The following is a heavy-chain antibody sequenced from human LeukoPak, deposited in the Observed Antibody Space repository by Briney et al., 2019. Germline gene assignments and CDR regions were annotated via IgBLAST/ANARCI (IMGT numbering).Heavy chain of an antibody. CDR2: IYYSGST. Sequence: SETLSLTCTVSGGSISSSSYYWGWIRQPPGKGLEWIGRIYYSGSTYYNPSLKSRVTISVDTSKNQFSLKLSSVTAADTAVYYCARHPFAQQLGFDYWGQGTLVTVSS. D-gene: IGHD6-13*01. CDR1: GGSISSSSYY. J-gene: IGHJ4*02. CDR3: ARHPFAQQLGFDY. V-gene: IGHV4-39*01.